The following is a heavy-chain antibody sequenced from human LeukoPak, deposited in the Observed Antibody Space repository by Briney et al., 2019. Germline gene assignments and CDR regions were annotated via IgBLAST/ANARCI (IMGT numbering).Heavy chain of an antibody. CDR1: GYTFTSYG. V-gene: IGHV1-18*01. Sequence: ASVKVSCKASGYTFTSYGISWVRQAPGQGLEWMGWISAYNGNTNYAQKLQGRVTMTTDTSTSTAYMELRGLTSEDTAVYYCSTDSGRSYFYFDFWGQGTLVTVSS. CDR2: ISAYNGNT. J-gene: IGHJ4*02. CDR3: STDSGRSYFYFDF. D-gene: IGHD3-10*01.